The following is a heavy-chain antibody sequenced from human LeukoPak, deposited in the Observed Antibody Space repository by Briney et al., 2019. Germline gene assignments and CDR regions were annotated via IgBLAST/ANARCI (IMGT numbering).Heavy chain of an antibody. CDR2: IYHSGST. D-gene: IGHD6-19*01. V-gene: IGHV4-38-2*02. CDR1: GYSISSGYY. Sequence: PSETLSLTCTVSGYSISSGYYWGWIRQPPGKGLEWIGSIYHSGSTYYNPSLKSRVTISVDTSRNQFSLKLSSVTAADTAVYYCARPGIAVAGDIWGQGTLVTASS. CDR3: ARPGIAVAGDI. J-gene: IGHJ4*02.